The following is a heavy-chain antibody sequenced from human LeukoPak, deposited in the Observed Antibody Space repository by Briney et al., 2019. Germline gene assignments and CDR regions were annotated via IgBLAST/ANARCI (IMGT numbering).Heavy chain of an antibody. J-gene: IGHJ5*02. CDR2: IYTSGST. CDR3: TRSREGWFDP. Sequence: SETLSLTCTVSGGSISSYYGGWIRQPAGKGLEWIGRIYTSGSTNYNPSLKSRVSMSVDTSKNQFSLKLTSVTAADTAVYYCTRSREGWFDPWGQGTLVTVSS. D-gene: IGHD1-26*01. CDR1: GGSISSYY. V-gene: IGHV4-4*07.